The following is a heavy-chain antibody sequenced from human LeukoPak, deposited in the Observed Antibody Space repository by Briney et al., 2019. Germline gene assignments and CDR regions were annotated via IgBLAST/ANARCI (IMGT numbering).Heavy chain of an antibody. J-gene: IGHJ4*02. D-gene: IGHD5-12*01. CDR2: ISGSGGST. CDR3: AKGVSGYGNFDY. Sequence: GGSLRLSCAASGFTFSSYAMSWVRQAPGKGLEWVSAISGSGGSTYYADSVKGRFTISRDNSKNTLYLQMYSLRAEDTAVYYCAKGVSGYGNFDYWGQGTLVTVSS. CDR1: GFTFSSYA. V-gene: IGHV3-23*01.